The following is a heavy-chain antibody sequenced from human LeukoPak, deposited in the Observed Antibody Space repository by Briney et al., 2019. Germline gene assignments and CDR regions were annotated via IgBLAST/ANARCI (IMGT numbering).Heavy chain of an antibody. V-gene: IGHV4-30-2*01. CDR3: ARGDGYKSSFDY. CDR1: GGSISRGGYS. D-gene: IGHD5-24*01. Sequence: SETLSLTCAVSGGSISRGGYSWSWIRQPPGKGLEWIGYIYHSGSTYYNPSLKSRVTISVDRSKNQFSLKLSSVTAADTAVYYCARGDGYKSSFDYWGQGTLVTVSS. J-gene: IGHJ4*02. CDR2: IYHSGST.